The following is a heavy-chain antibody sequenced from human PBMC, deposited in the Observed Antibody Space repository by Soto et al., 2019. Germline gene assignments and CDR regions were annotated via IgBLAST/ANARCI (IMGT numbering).Heavy chain of an antibody. CDR3: AKDCLTGCGNYPMFDY. V-gene: IGHV3-23*01. J-gene: IGHJ4*02. Sequence: EVQLLESGGGLVQPGGSLRLSCAASGFTFRSYAISWVRQVPGKGLDWVSLVSDSGHTTYYADSVKGRFTISRDNSKNTLYLHMTSLRAEDTAVYYCAKDCLTGCGNYPMFDYWGPGTLVTVSS. CDR2: VSDSGHTT. CDR1: GFTFRSYA. D-gene: IGHD1-26*01.